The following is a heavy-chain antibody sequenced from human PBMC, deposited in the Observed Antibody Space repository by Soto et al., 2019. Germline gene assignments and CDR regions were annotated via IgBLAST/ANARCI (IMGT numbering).Heavy chain of an antibody. CDR1: GYTFTSYG. CDR3: ARVIKGESGSWYPSGLRYYYYGMDV. V-gene: IGHV1-18*01. J-gene: IGHJ6*02. Sequence: GASVKVSCKASGYTFTSYGISWVRQAPGQGLEWMGWISAYNGNTNYAQKLQGRVTMTTDTSTSTAYMELRSLRSDDTALYYCARVIKGESGSWYPSGLRYYYYGMDVWGQGTTVTVSS. D-gene: IGHD6-13*01. CDR2: ISAYNGNT.